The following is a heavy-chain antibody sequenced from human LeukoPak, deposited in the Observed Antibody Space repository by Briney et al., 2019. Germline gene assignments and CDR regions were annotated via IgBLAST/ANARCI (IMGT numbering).Heavy chain of an antibody. Sequence: GGSLRLSCAASGFTFSGSAMHWVRQASGKGLEWVGRIRSKANSYATAYAASVKGRFTISRDDSKNTAYLQMNSLETEDTAVYYCTRSRKWELLGLDYWGQGTLVTVSS. V-gene: IGHV3-73*01. J-gene: IGHJ4*02. D-gene: IGHD1-26*01. CDR2: IRSKANSYAT. CDR1: GFTFSGSA. CDR3: TRSRKWELLGLDY.